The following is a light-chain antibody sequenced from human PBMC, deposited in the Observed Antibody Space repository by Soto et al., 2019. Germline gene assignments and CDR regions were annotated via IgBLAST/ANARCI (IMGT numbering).Light chain of an antibody. Sequence: EIVLTQSPVTLSLAPGERATLSCRASQSVSGYLAWYQQKPGQAPRLLIYGASSRATGIPDRFSGSGSGADFTLTISRLEPEDFAVYYCQQYGSSLGVTFGGGTKVDIK. CDR3: QQYGSSLGVT. J-gene: IGKJ4*01. CDR1: QSVSGY. V-gene: IGKV3-20*01. CDR2: GAS.